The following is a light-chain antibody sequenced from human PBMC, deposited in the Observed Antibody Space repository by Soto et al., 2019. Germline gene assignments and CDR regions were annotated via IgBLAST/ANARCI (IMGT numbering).Light chain of an antibody. Sequence: QSALTQPASVSGSPGQSITISCTGTNSDVGGYNYVSWYQQHPGKAPKLMIYEVTNRPSGVSNRFSGSKSGNTASLTISGLQAEDEADYFCSSYTSDRTPLFGGGTKVTVL. J-gene: IGLJ2*01. CDR2: EVT. V-gene: IGLV2-14*01. CDR1: NSDVGGYNY. CDR3: SSYTSDRTPL.